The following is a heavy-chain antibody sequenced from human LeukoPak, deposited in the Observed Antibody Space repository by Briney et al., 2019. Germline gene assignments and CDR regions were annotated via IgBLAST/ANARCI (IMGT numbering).Heavy chain of an antibody. D-gene: IGHD3-10*01. Sequence: GGSLRLSCAASGFTFSSYGMHWVRQAPGKGLEWVAFIRYDGSNKYYADSVKGQFTISRDNSKNTLYLQMNSLRAEDTAVYYCAKDHLSGLLWFGELSSHADYWGQGTLVTVSP. V-gene: IGHV3-30*02. J-gene: IGHJ4*02. CDR2: IRYDGSNK. CDR1: GFTFSSYG. CDR3: AKDHLSGLLWFGELSSHADY.